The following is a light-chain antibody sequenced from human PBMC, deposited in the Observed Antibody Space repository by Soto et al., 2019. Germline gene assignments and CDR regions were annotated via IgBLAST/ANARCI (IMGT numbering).Light chain of an antibody. CDR3: QQSYSTLL. V-gene: IGKV1-39*01. Sequence: DIQMTPSPSSLSASVGDRVTITCRASQSISSYLNWYQQKPGKAPKLLIYAASSLQSGVPSRFSGSGSGTDFTLTISSLQPEDFATYYCQQSYSTLLFGGGTKVEIK. J-gene: IGKJ4*01. CDR2: AAS. CDR1: QSISSY.